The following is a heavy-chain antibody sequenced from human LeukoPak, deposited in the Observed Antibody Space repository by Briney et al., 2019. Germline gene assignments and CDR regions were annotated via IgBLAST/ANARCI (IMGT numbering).Heavy chain of an antibody. CDR2: IIPVFAIA. J-gene: IGHJ6*03. CDR3: ARLGYDSSELDYDYYYIDV. CDR1: GDTFTNYA. D-gene: IGHD3-22*01. V-gene: IGHV1-69*13. Sequence: SVKLSCKASGDTFTNYAISWGRQAPGQGLEWMAVIIPVFAIADSAQKFQGRVTITADVSTSTVYMEMSSLTSEDTAVYYCARLGYDSSELDYDYYYIDVWGKGTTVTVSS.